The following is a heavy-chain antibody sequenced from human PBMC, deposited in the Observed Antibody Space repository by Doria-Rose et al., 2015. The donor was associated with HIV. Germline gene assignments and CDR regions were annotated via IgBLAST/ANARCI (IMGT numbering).Heavy chain of an antibody. CDR1: GFTFSSHR. V-gene: IGHV3-21*01. CDR2: ISSTSAYI. CDR3: ATGVTLDY. D-gene: IGHD3-10*01. Sequence: VQLVQSGGGLVRPGGSLRLSCATSGFTFSSHRINWVRQAPGKGLEWVSSISSTSAYINYADSVSDRFTISRDNARNSLYLQMDSLRAEDTAIYYCATGVTLDYWGQGTLVTVSS. J-gene: IGHJ4*02.